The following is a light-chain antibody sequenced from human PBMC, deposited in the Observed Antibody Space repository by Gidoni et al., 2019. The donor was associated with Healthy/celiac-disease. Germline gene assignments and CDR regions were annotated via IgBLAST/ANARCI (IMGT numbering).Light chain of an antibody. CDR3: QHYDNLLGT. CDR2: DAS. V-gene: IGKV1-33*01. CDR1: QDISNY. J-gene: IGKJ1*01. Sequence: DIQMTQSPSSLSASVGDRVTITCQASQDISNYLNWYQQKPGKAPKLLIFDASNLETGVPSRFSGSGSGTDFTFTISSLQPEDIATYYCQHYDNLLGTFXQXTKVEI.